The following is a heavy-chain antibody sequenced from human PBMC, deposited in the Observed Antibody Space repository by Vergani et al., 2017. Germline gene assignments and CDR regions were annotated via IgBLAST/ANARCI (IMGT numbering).Heavy chain of an antibody. Sequence: EVQLLESGGGLVQPGGSLRLSCAASGFTFSSYAMRWVRQAPGKGLEWVSAISARYPSTYYADSVKGRFTISRDNSKNLLYLQMNSLRAEDTAVYYCARLSFDTTPYLQWGYYFWGPGTLGSGFS. V-gene: IGHV3-23*01. CDR3: ARLSFDTTPYLQWGYYF. CDR2: ISARYPST. D-gene: IGHD3-3*01. J-gene: IGHJ4*02. CDR1: GFTFSSYA.